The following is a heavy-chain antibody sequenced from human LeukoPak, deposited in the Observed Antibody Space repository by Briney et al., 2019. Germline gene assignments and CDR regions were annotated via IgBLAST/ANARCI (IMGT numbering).Heavy chain of an antibody. Sequence: PSETLSLTCAVYGESFSGYYWSWIRQPPGKGLEWIGEINHSGSTNYNPSLKSRVTISVDTSKNQFSLKLSSVTAADTAVYYCARGQSGYYDSSGYYGSRNYYYYYYMDVWGKGTTVTVSS. J-gene: IGHJ6*03. CDR1: GESFSGYY. D-gene: IGHD3-22*01. CDR3: ARGQSGYYDSSGYYGSRNYYYYYYMDV. V-gene: IGHV4-34*01. CDR2: INHSGST.